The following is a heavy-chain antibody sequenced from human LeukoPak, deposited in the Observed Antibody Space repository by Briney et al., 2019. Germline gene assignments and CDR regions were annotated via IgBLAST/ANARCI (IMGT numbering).Heavy chain of an antibody. J-gene: IGHJ4*02. Sequence: PGGSLRLSCAASGFTFSSYDMHWVRKATGKGLEWVSAIGTAGDTYYPGSVKGRFTISRENAKNSLYLQMNSLRAEDTAVYYCARERIAVAGTGLDLDYWGQGTLVTVSS. CDR1: GFTFSSYD. V-gene: IGHV3-13*01. CDR3: ARERIAVAGTGLDLDY. CDR2: IGTAGDT. D-gene: IGHD6-19*01.